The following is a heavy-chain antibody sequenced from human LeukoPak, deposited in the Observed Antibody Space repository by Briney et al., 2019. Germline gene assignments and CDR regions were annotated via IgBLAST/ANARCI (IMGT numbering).Heavy chain of an antibody. CDR3: ASPPWHYYDSSGYRFDY. V-gene: IGHV4-39*01. CDR1: GGSISSSSYY. Sequence: PSETLSLTCTVSGGSISSSSYYWGWIRQPPGKGLEWIGSIYYSGSTYYNPSLKSRVTISVDTSKNQFSLKLSSVTAADTAVYYCASPPWHYYDSSGYRFDYWGQGTLVTVS. J-gene: IGHJ4*02. D-gene: IGHD3-22*01. CDR2: IYYSGST.